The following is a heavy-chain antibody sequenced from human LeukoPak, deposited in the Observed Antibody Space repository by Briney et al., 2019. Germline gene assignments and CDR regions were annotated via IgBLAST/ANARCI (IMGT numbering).Heavy chain of an antibody. CDR3: AKNGYSGYY. CDR1: GGSISDYY. CDR2: FYNSGSS. J-gene: IGHJ4*02. D-gene: IGHD5-12*01. Sequence: SETLSLTCTVSGGSISDYYRGWIRQPPGKGLEWIGYFYNSGSSTYNPSLKSRVTISVDTSKEQFSLKVNSVTAADTAVYYCAKNGYSGYYWGQGTLVTVSS. V-gene: IGHV4-59*08.